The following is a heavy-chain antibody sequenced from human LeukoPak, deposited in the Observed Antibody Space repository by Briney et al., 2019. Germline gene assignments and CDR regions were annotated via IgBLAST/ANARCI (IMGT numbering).Heavy chain of an antibody. Sequence: GASVKVACKASGYTFTSYDINWVRQATGQGLEWMGWMNPNSGNTGYAQKFQGRVTMTRNTSISTAYMELSSLRSEDTAVYYCARGRLKGESLQNWGQGTLVTVSS. J-gene: IGHJ4*02. V-gene: IGHV1-8*01. CDR2: MNPNSGNT. D-gene: IGHD3-10*01. CDR1: GYTFTSYD. CDR3: ARGRLKGESLQN.